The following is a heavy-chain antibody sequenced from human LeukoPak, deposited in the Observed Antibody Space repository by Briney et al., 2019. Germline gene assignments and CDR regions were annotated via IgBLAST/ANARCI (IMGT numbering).Heavy chain of an antibody. V-gene: IGHV4-34*01. CDR3: AGDDGNGAFDY. J-gene: IGHJ4*02. CDR2: INHSGST. D-gene: IGHD4-23*01. CDR1: GGSFSGYY. Sequence: SETLSLTCAVYGGSFSGYYWSWIRQPPGKGLEWIGEINHSGSTNYNPSLKSRVTISIDTSKNQFSLKLTSVTAADTAVYYCAGDDGNGAFDYWGQGNLVTVSS.